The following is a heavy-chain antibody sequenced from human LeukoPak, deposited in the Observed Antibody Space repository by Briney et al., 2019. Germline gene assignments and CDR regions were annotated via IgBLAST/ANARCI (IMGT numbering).Heavy chain of an antibody. Sequence: SGPTLVNPTQTLTLTCTFSGFSLSTSGVGVGWIRQPPGKALEWLALIYWDDDKRYSPSLKSRLTITKDTSKNQMVLTMTNMDPVDTATSYCAHRRPTYYDILTGYYGDWFDPWGQGTLVTVSS. D-gene: IGHD3-9*01. CDR1: GFSLSTSGVG. CDR3: AHRRPTYYDILTGYYGDWFDP. CDR2: IYWDDDK. J-gene: IGHJ5*02. V-gene: IGHV2-5*02.